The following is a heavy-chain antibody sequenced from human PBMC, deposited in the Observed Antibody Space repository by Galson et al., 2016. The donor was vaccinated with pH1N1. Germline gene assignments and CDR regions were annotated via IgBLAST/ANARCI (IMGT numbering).Heavy chain of an antibody. D-gene: IGHD5-12*01. CDR3: AREVSGYDFWFDP. V-gene: IGHV1-2*02. J-gene: IGHJ5*02. CDR2: INPKSGAT. CDR1: GYTFSGSY. Sequence: SVKVSCKASGYTFSGSYINWVRQAPGQGLEWMGWINPKSGATNDAQKFRGRFTMARDTSINTVYMDLTSLTSDDTAFYFCAREVSGYDFWFDPWGQGTLVTVSS.